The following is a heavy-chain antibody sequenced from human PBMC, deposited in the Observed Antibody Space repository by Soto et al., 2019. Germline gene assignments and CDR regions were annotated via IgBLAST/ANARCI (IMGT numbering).Heavy chain of an antibody. CDR1: GFTFRSYW. Sequence: GGSLRLSCVASGFTFRSYWMSWVRQAPGKGLEWVASIKLDGSEKYYVDSVKGRFTIARDNANNSLHLQMNSLRAEDTAVYYCARAWGYDSTGYYRVGVNCFDPWGRGALVTFS. V-gene: IGHV3-7*03. CDR2: IKLDGSEK. CDR3: ARAWGYDSTGYYRVGVNCFDP. J-gene: IGHJ5*02. D-gene: IGHD3-22*01.